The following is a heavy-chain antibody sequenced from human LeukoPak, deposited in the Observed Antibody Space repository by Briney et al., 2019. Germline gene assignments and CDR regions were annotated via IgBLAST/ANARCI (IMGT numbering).Heavy chain of an antibody. D-gene: IGHD3-10*01. V-gene: IGHV4-59*01. CDR2: IYYSGST. Sequence: SETLSLTCTVSGGSISSYYWSWIRQPPGKGLEWIGYIYYSGSTNYNPFLKSRVTISVDTSKNQFSLKLSSVTAADTAVYYCARVLDYYVSGTYGFDYWGQGTLVTVSS. CDR3: ARVLDYYVSGTYGFDY. J-gene: IGHJ4*02. CDR1: GGSISSYY.